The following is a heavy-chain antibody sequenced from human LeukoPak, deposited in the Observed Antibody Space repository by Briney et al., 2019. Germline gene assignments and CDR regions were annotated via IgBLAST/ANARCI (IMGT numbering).Heavy chain of an antibody. CDR1: GFSFSSHW. Sequence: GGSLRLSCTASGFSFSSHWMHWVRQGPGKGLVWVSRIDSDGSSTSYADSVKGRFTISRDNAKNTLYLQMNTLRAEDTAVYYCARSGFDILPQDDWGQGTLVIVSS. CDR2: IDSDGSST. J-gene: IGHJ4*02. CDR3: ARSGFDILPQDD. D-gene: IGHD3-9*01. V-gene: IGHV3-74*01.